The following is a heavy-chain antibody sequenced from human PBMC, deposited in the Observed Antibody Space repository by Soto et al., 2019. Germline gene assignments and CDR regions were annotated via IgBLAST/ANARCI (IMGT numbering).Heavy chain of an antibody. D-gene: IGHD3-16*01. CDR1: GFTVSNNY. Sequence: EEQLVESGGDLVQPGGSLRLSCAASGFTVSNNYMSWVRQAPGKGLEWVSLIYSVGSTYYADSAKGRFTISRDSSKNTLYLQMNSLRAEDTAMYYCAAYSHKGYWGQGTLVTVSS. J-gene: IGHJ4*02. CDR2: IYSVGST. CDR3: AAYSHKGY. V-gene: IGHV3-66*01.